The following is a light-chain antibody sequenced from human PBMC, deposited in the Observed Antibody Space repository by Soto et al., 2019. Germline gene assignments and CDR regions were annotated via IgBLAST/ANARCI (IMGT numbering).Light chain of an antibody. Sequence: DIQMTQSPSSLSASVGDSVTITCQASQDIYDYLNWYQHKPGKAPRLLIYAASNLEMGVPSRFSGSGSGTEFTFAINSLQPEDIATYYCQQYDNSPMFTFGRGTKVEI. V-gene: IGKV1-33*01. J-gene: IGKJ2*01. CDR1: QDIYDY. CDR3: QQYDNSPMFT. CDR2: AAS.